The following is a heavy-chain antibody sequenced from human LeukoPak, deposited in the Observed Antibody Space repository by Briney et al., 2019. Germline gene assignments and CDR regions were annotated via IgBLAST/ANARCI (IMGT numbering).Heavy chain of an antibody. CDR1: GFTFSSFG. D-gene: IGHD6-13*01. V-gene: IGHV3-30*03. Sequence: GGSLRLSCAASGFTFSSFGMHWVRQAPGKGLEWVAVISYDGRNIFYADSVKGRFTISRDNSKNTLYLQMNSLRAEDTAVYYCARESYSSSWSPGGYFDYWGQGTLVTVSS. CDR2: ISYDGRNI. CDR3: ARESYSSSWSPGGYFDY. J-gene: IGHJ4*02.